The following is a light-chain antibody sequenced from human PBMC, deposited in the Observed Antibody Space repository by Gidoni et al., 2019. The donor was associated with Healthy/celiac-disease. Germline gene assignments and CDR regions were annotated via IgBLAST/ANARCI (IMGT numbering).Light chain of an antibody. Sequence: EIVMTQSPATLSVSPGERATLPCRPSQSVSSNLAWYQQKPGQAPRLLIYGASTRATGIPARFSGSGSGTEFTLTISSLQSEDFAVYYCQQYNNWPITFGQGTRLEIK. CDR1: QSVSSN. CDR3: QQYNNWPIT. J-gene: IGKJ5*01. CDR2: GAS. V-gene: IGKV3-15*01.